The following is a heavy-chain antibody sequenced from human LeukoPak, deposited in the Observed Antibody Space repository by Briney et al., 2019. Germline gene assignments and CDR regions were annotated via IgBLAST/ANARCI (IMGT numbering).Heavy chain of an antibody. CDR3: AKGSYYDSSGSFYFDY. Sequence: GGSLRLSCAVSGFTVSNNYMSWLRQAPGKGLEYVSVIYSDGGTFYSGSVKGRFTISRDNSKNTLYLQVNSLGTEDTAAYYCAKGSYYDSSGSFYFDYWGQGTLVTVSS. CDR1: GFTVSNNY. J-gene: IGHJ4*02. CDR2: IYSDGGT. V-gene: IGHV3-53*01. D-gene: IGHD3-22*01.